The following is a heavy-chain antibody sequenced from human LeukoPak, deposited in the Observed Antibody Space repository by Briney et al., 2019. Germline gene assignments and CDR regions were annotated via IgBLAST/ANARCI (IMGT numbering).Heavy chain of an antibody. CDR2: IYTSGST. V-gene: IGHV4-61*02. D-gene: IGHD3-16*02. Sequence: SETLSLTCTVSGGSISSGSYYWSWIRQPAGKGLEWIGRIYTSGSTNYNPSLKSRVTISVDTSKNQFSLKLSSVTAADTAVYYRARGGTDDNHYVWGSYRFRDLDYWGQGTLVTVSS. J-gene: IGHJ4*02. CDR3: ARGGTDDNHYVWGSYRFRDLDY. CDR1: GGSISSGSYY.